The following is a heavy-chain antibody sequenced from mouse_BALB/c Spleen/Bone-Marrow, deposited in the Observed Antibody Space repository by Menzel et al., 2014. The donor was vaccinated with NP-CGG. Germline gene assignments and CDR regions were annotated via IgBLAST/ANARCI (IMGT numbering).Heavy chain of an antibody. CDR2: IRNKANGYTK. CDR3: ARDENVGIYWYFDV. J-gene: IGHJ1*01. V-gene: IGHV7-3*02. Sequence: EVKVEESGGGSVQPGGSLRLSCATSGFTFTDYYMSWVRQPPGKALEWLGFIRNKANGYTKEHSASVKGRFTISRDNSQRILYLQMNTLRAEDSATYYCARDENVGIYWYFDVWGAGTTVIDSS. CDR1: GFTFTDYY.